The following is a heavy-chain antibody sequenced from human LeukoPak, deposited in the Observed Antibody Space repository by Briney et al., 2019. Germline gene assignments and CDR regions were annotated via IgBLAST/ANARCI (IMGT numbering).Heavy chain of an antibody. D-gene: IGHD3-22*01. J-gene: IGHJ4*02. CDR2: ISGSGGST. CDR1: GLTFSSYG. CDR3: AKDDYYDSSGYYYG. Sequence: GGSLRLSCAASGLTFSSYGMSWVRQAPGKGLEWVSAISGSGGSTYYADSVKGRCTIYRDNSKNTLYLQMDSLRGDDPAVYYCAKDDYYDSSGYYYGWGQGTLVTVSS. V-gene: IGHV3-23*01.